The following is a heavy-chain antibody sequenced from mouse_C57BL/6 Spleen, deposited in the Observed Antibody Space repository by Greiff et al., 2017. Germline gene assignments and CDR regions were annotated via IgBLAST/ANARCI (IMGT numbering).Heavy chain of an antibody. D-gene: IGHD2-5*01. V-gene: IGHV1-69*01. J-gene: IGHJ3*01. CDR2: IDPSDSYT. Sequence: QVQLQQPGAELVMPGASVKLSCKASGYTFTSYWMHWVKQRPGQGLEWIGEIDPSDSYTNYNQKFKGKATLTVDKSSSTAYMQLNSLTSEDSAVYYCAREAYYSNHWFAYGGQGTLVTVSA. CDR1: GYTFTSYW. CDR3: AREAYYSNHWFAY.